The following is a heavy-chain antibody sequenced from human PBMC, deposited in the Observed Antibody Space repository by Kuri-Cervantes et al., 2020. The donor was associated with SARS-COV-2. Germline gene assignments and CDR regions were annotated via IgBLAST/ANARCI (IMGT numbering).Heavy chain of an antibody. CDR3: ARPESLGIVVVPAAIPVSFTDWYFDL. J-gene: IGHJ2*01. Sequence: SETLSLTCTVSGGSISSSSYYWGWIRQPPGKGLEWIGSIYYSGSTYYNPSLKSRVTISVDTSKNQFSLKLSSVTAADTAVYYCARPESLGIVVVPAAIPVSFTDWYFDLWGRGTLVTVSS. CDR2: IYYSGST. V-gene: IGHV4-39*01. CDR1: GGSISSSSYY. D-gene: IGHD2-2*02.